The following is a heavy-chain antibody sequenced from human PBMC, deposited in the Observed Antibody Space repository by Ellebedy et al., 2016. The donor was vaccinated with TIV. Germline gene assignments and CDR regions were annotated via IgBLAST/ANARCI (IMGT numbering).Heavy chain of an antibody. CDR2: INSDGTRP. J-gene: IGHJ4*02. D-gene: IGHD4-23*01. Sequence: PGGSLRLSCAASGFTFSSYWMHWVRQDPGKGLVWVSRINSDGTRPSYADSVKGRFTISRDNAKNTLYLKMNSLRAEDTDVYYCARNRPSSTVVIQAPALGDWGQGTLVTVSS. V-gene: IGHV3-74*01. CDR3: ARNRPSSTVVIQAPALGD. CDR1: GFTFSSYW.